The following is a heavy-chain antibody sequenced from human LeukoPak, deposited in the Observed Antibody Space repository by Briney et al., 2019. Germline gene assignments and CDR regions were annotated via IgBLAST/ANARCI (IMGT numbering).Heavy chain of an antibody. Sequence: SETLSLTCAVYGGSFSGYYWSWIRQPPGKGLEWIGEIYHSGSTNYNPSLKSRVTISVDTSKNQFSLKLNSVTAADTAMYYCASIMGGMDVWGKGTTVTVSS. J-gene: IGHJ6*04. CDR1: GGSFSGYY. CDR3: ASIMGGMDV. V-gene: IGHV4-34*01. CDR2: IYHSGST. D-gene: IGHD3-16*01.